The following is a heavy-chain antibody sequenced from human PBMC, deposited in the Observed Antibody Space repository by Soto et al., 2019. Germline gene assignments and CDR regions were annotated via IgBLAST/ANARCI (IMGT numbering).Heavy chain of an antibody. CDR1: GYMFTSYW. CDR3: ARLIYYGSGYYYGMGV. V-gene: IGHV5-10-1*01. Sequence: GESLKISCNGSGYMFTSYWISWVRQMPGKGLEWMGRIDPSDSYTNYSPSFQGHVTISADKSISTAYLQWSSLKASDTAMYYCARLIYYGSGYYYGMGVWGQGTTVTVSS. D-gene: IGHD3-10*01. CDR2: IDPSDSYT. J-gene: IGHJ6*02.